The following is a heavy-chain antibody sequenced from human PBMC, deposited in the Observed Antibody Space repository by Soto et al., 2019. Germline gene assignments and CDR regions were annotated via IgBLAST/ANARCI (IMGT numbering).Heavy chain of an antibody. V-gene: IGHV4-30-4*08. CDR1: GGSISSGGYY. J-gene: IGHJ4*02. CDR2: IYYSGST. CDR3: ARTPGGYSGYYAY. D-gene: IGHD5-12*01. Sequence: SETLSLTCTVSGGSISSGGYYWSWIRQHPGRGLEWIGYIYYSGSTYYNPSLKSRVTISVDTSKNQFSLKLSSVTAADTAVYYCARTPGGYSGYYAYWGQGTLVTVSS.